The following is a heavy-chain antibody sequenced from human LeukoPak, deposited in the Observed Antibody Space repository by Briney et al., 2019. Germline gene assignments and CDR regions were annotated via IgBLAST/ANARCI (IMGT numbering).Heavy chain of an antibody. V-gene: IGHV3-21*01. D-gene: IGHD2-2*01. CDR1: GFTFSSYS. J-gene: IGHJ5*02. CDR3: ARTVVPAALSPYWFDP. CDR2: ISSSSSYI. Sequence: PGGSLRLSCAASGFTFSSYSMNWVRQAPGKGLEWVSSISSSSSYIYYAESVKGRFTISRDNAKNSLYLQMNSLRAEDTAVYYCARTVVPAALSPYWFDPWGQGTLVTVSS.